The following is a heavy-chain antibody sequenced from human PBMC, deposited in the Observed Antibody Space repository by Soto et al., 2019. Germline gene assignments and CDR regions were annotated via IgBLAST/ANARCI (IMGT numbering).Heavy chain of an antibody. CDR1: GFTCSSYD. D-gene: IGHD2-8*02. CDR2: ILVRGST. CDR3: AKETATGGGAFDI. J-gene: IGHJ3*02. Sequence: GGSLRLSCAASGFTCSSYDMSWVRQAPGKGLEWVSTILVRGSTHYPDSVKGRFTISRDNSKNTLFLQMNRLTAGDTAVYYCAKETATGGGAFDICGQGRMVTVSS. V-gene: IGHV3-23*01.